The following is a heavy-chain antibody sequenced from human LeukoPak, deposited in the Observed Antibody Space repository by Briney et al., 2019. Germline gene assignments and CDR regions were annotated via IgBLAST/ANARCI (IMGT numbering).Heavy chain of an antibody. V-gene: IGHV3-53*01. CDR1: GFTVSSNY. J-gene: IGHJ4*02. CDR2: IYSGGST. D-gene: IGHD1-26*01. Sequence: GGSLRLSCAASGFTVSSNYMSWVRQAPGKGLEWVSVIYSGGSTYYADSVKGRFTISRGNAKNSLYLQMNSLRAEDTAVYYCARRRDSGSLQHFDYWGQGTLVTVSS. CDR3: ARRRDSGSLQHFDY.